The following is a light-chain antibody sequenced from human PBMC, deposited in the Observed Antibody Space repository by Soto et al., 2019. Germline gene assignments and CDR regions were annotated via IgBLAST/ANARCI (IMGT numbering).Light chain of an antibody. CDR3: QQYGSSPPLT. CDR2: GAS. J-gene: IGKJ4*01. CDR1: QSISSSF. Sequence: EFVLTQSPGKLSWSTGARATLSCRASQSISSSFLAWYQQKPGQAPRRLIYGASSRGTGIPDRFSGSGSGTDFTLTISRLEPEDFAVYYCQQYGSSPPLTFGGGTKVEIK. V-gene: IGKV3-20*01.